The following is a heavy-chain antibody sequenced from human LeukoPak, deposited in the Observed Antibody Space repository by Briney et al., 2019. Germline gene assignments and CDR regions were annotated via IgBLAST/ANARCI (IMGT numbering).Heavy chain of an antibody. J-gene: IGHJ4*02. Sequence: GGSLRLSCAVSGFTFSSYWMHWVRQAPGKGLVWVSRIDRDGSRINYADSVTGRFTISRDNGKNTLFLQMNSLRAEDAAVYYCVRGNDYGGPHYWGQGTLVTVSS. CDR1: GFTFSSYW. CDR2: IDRDGSRI. V-gene: IGHV3-74*01. D-gene: IGHD4-23*01. CDR3: VRGNDYGGPHY.